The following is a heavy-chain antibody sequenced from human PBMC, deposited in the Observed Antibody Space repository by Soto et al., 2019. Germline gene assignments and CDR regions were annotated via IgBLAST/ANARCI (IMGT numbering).Heavy chain of an antibody. CDR2: IYPGDSDT. D-gene: IGHD6-6*01. CDR3: ARTRSFTLGFYYDGMDV. CDR1: GYSFARYW. Sequence: PGESLKISCQGSGYSFARYWIGWVRQVPGKDLEWMGIIYPGDSDTRYSPSFQGQVTISADKSLRTAYLQWTSLKASDTALYYCARTRSFTLGFYYDGMDVWGQGTTVTVSS. J-gene: IGHJ6*02. V-gene: IGHV5-51*01.